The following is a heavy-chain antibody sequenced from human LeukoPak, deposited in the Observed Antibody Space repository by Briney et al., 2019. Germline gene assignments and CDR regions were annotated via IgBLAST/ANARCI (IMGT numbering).Heavy chain of an antibody. Sequence: SETREPPCTVSGDSLSRYFWSWNRQPPGKGLEWIGYIYYSGSTNYNPSLESRVTISVDTVKNQFSLKLSSVTAADTAVYYCARAGVVSNPNSYGSFDPWGHGTLVTVSS. V-gene: IGHV4-59*01. J-gene: IGHJ2*01. CDR2: IYYSGST. CDR1: GDSLSRYF. D-gene: IGHD3-3*01. CDR3: ARAGVVSNPNSYGSFDP.